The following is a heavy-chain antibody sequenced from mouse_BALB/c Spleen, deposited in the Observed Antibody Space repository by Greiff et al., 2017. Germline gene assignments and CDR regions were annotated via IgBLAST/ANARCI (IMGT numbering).Heavy chain of an antibody. CDR2: INPGSGGT. Sequence: VQLQQSGAELVRPGTSVKVSCKASGYAFTNYLIEWVKQRPGQGLEWIGVINPGSGGTNYNEKFKGKATLTADKSSSTAYMQLSSLTSDDSAVYCCARGTARATAWCAYWGQGTLVTVSA. V-gene: IGHV1-54*01. CDR1: GYAFTNYL. D-gene: IGHD3-1*01. CDR3: ARGTARATAWCAY. J-gene: IGHJ3*01.